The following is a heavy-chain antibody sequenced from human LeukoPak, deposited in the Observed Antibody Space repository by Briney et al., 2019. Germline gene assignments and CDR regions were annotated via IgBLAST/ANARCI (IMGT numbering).Heavy chain of an antibody. J-gene: IGHJ4*02. D-gene: IGHD3-22*01. CDR1: GGSISSYY. CDR3: ASIGDYYDSSGYYAFDY. CDR2: IYYSGST. V-gene: IGHV4-39*01. Sequence: KTSETLSLTCTVSGGSISSYYWGWIRRPPGKGLEWIGSIYYSGSTYYNPSLKSRVTISVDTSKNQFSLKLSSVTAADTAVYYCASIGDYYDSSGYYAFDYWGQGTLVTVSS.